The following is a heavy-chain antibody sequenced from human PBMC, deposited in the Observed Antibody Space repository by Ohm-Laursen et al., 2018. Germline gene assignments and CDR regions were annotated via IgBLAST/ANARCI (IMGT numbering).Heavy chain of an antibody. J-gene: IGHJ4*02. D-gene: IGHD6-13*01. CDR2: ISSSGSTI. CDR3: ARSSSQPSDY. Sequence: SLRLSCSASGFTFSSYEMNWVRQAPGKGLEWVSYISSSGSTIYYADSVKGRFTISRDNAKNSLYLQMNSLRAEDTAVYYCARSSSQPSDYWGQGTLVTVSS. V-gene: IGHV3-48*03. CDR1: GFTFSSYE.